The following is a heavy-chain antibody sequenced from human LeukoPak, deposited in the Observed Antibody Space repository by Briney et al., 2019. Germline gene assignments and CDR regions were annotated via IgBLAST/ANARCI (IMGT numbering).Heavy chain of an antibody. V-gene: IGHV4-34*01. CDR3: ARGSPKHDS. CDR1: GGSFSGYN. CDR2: INRTGGT. Sequence: SETLSLTCAVYGGSFSGYNWNWIRQPPGKGLEWVGEINRTGGTNYNPSLKSRLTISVDTSKNQFSLKLKSVTAADTAVYYCARGSPKHDSWGQGTLVTVSS. J-gene: IGHJ5*01.